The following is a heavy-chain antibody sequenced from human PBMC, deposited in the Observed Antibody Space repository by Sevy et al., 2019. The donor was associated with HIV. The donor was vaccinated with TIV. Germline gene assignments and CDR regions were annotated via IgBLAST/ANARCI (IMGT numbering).Heavy chain of an antibody. CDR2: ISLSGGVT. CDR3: AKDRVSGTYYTGDFDY. D-gene: IGHD3-10*01. J-gene: IGHJ4*02. V-gene: IGHV3-23*01. Sequence: GGSLRLSCAASGFTFSTYAMTWVRQAPGKGLEWVSVISLSGGVTYYANSVKGRFTISRDNSKNTLYLQMNSLTAEDTAVYYWAKDRVSGTYYTGDFDYWGQGTLVTVSS. CDR1: GFTFSTYA.